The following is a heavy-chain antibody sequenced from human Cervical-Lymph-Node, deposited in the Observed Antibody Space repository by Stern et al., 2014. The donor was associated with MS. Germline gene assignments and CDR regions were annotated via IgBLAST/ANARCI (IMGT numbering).Heavy chain of an antibody. CDR1: GFTVRTNH. CDR2: IYSGGGT. CDR3: SSDVGNYYYDKDV. J-gene: IGHJ6*02. V-gene: IGHV3-53*01. Sequence: EVQLEESGGGLIQPGGSLRLSCAASGFTVRTNHVTWVRQAPGKGLECVSVIYSGGGTYYADSVKGRFTISRDNSKNTVYLQMNSLRVEDTAVYYCSSDVGNYYYDKDVWGQGTTVTVSS.